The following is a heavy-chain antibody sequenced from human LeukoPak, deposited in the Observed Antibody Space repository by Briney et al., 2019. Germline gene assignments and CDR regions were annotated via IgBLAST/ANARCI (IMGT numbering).Heavy chain of an antibody. D-gene: IGHD5-18*01. CDR1: GFTVSSNY. J-gene: IGHJ4*02. CDR2: IYSGGST. Sequence: GGSLRLSCAASGFTVSSNYMSWVRQAPGKGLEWVSIIYSGGSTFYADSVKGRFTISRDNAKNSLSLQMNSLRAEDTAVYYCARDTSMVIDYWGQGTLVTVSS. CDR3: ARDTSMVIDY. V-gene: IGHV3-53*01.